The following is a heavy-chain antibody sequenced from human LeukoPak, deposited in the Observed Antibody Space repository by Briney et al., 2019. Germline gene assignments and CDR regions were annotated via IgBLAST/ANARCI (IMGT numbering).Heavy chain of an antibody. D-gene: IGHD7-27*01. CDR2: IKTDGSQI. Sequence: GGSLRLSCAASGFTFSSYEMNWVRQAPGKGLEWVANIKTDGSQIYYVDSVKGRFTISRDNAKNSLYLQMNSLRAEDTAVYYCARDLNWETYWGQGTLVSVSS. J-gene: IGHJ4*02. CDR3: ARDLNWETY. CDR1: GFTFSSYE. V-gene: IGHV3-7*01.